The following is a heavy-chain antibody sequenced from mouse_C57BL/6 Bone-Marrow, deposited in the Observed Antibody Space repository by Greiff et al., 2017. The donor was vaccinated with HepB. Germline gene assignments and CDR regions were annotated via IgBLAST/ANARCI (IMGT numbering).Heavy chain of an antibody. Sequence: VQLQESGPGLVAPSQSLSITCTVSGFSLTSYGLDWVRQPPGKGLVWLGVIGGGGSTHYNSALMSRLSISKDNSKSQVFLKMNSLQTDDTAMYYCAKHVTTVVDWYFDVWGTGTTVTVSS. D-gene: IGHD1-1*01. CDR3: AKHVTTVVDWYFDV. J-gene: IGHJ1*03. V-gene: IGHV2-9*01. CDR1: GFSLTSYG. CDR2: IGGGGST.